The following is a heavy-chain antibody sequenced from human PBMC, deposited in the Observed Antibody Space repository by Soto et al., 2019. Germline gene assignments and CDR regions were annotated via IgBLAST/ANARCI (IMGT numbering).Heavy chain of an antibody. J-gene: IGHJ4*02. D-gene: IGHD2-21*02. CDR1: GDTFTDYY. V-gene: IGHV1-46*01. CDR2: VNPSGGHT. Sequence: QVQLMQSGAEVKKPGASVKVSCKASGDTFTDYYIHWVRQAPGQGLEWMGTVNPSGGHTTYAQHFLGRGAQTRETSTSPICMELTSLTSDATDIYYCARGGHVVVVSAALDYWGQGTLVTVSS. CDR3: ARGGHVVVVSAALDY.